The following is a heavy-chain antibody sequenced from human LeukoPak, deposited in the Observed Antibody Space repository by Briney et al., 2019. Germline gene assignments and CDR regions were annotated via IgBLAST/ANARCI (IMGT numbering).Heavy chain of an antibody. CDR3: ASRRRYCSSTSCYNFDY. CDR2: INHSGST. CDR1: GRSFSGYY. Sequence: SETLSLTCAVYGRSFSGYYWSWIRQPPGKGLEWIGEINHSGSTNYNPSLKSRVTISVDTSKNQFSLKLSSVTAADTAVYYCASRRRYCSSTSCYNFDYWGQGTLVTVSS. V-gene: IGHV4-34*01. J-gene: IGHJ4*02. D-gene: IGHD2-2*02.